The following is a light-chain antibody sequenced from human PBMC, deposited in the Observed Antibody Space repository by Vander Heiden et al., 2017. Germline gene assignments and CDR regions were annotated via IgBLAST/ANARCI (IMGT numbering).Light chain of an antibody. CDR3: QTWGTGIVV. CDR2: LNSDGSH. CDR1: SGHSSYA. Sequence: QLVLTQSPSASASLRASVKLTCTLSSGHSSYAIAWHQQQPEKGPRYLMKLNSDGSHSKGDGIPDRFSGSSSGAERYLTISSLQSEDEADYYWQTWGTGIVVFGGGTKLTVL. V-gene: IGLV4-69*01. J-gene: IGLJ2*01.